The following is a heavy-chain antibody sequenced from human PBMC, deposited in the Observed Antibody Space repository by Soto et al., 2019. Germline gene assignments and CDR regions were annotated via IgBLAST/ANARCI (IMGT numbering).Heavy chain of an antibody. CDR3: AKNMAHGDYMDV. Sequence: ASVKVSCKASGYTFSSYGITWVRQAPGQGLEWLGWTSANNDNTKYAQKFQGRVTLTTDTSTTTAYMELRSLTSDDTAIYYCAKNMAHGDYMDVWGKGTTVTVSS. J-gene: IGHJ6*03. D-gene: IGHD4-17*01. V-gene: IGHV1-18*01. CDR2: TSANNDNT. CDR1: GYTFSSYG.